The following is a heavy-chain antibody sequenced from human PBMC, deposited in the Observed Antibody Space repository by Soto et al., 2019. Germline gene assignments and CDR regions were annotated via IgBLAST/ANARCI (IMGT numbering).Heavy chain of an antibody. J-gene: IGHJ6*02. CDR3: ARDVETTKANYYYYGMDV. Sequence: QEQLVESGGGVVQPGRSLRLSCAASGFSFSSYAMHWVRQAPDKGLEWVALIWHDGSTTSYADSVKGRFTISRDNSKNTHYLQMNNLRAEDTAVYYCARDVETTKANYYYYGMDVWGRGTPVTVSS. D-gene: IGHD5-18*01. CDR1: GFSFSSYA. V-gene: IGHV3-33*01. CDR2: IWHDGSTT.